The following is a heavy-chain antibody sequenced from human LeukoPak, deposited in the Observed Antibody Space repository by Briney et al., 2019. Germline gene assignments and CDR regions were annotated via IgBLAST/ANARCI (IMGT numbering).Heavy chain of an antibody. CDR3: ARSSGSYFGAFDY. CDR1: GGTFSSYA. D-gene: IGHD1-26*01. Sequence: GASVKVSCKASGGTFSSYAISWVRQAPGQGLEWVGRIIPILGIANYAQKFQGRVTITADKSTSTAYMELSSLRSEDTAAYYCARSSGSYFGAFDYWGQGTLVTVSS. CDR2: IIPILGIA. V-gene: IGHV1-69*04. J-gene: IGHJ4*02.